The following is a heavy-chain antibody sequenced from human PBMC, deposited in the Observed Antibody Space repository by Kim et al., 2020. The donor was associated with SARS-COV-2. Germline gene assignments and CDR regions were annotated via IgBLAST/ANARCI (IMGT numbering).Heavy chain of an antibody. Sequence: GGSLRLSCAASGFTFSSYWMHWVRQAPGKGLVWVSRINSDGSSTSYADSVKGRFTISRDNAKNTLYLQMNSLRAEDTAVYYCASAKKPMVRGVISYYYYGMDVWGQGTTVTVSS. J-gene: IGHJ6*02. CDR3: ASAKKPMVRGVISYYYYGMDV. V-gene: IGHV3-74*01. CDR1: GFTFSSYW. CDR2: INSDGSST. D-gene: IGHD3-10*01.